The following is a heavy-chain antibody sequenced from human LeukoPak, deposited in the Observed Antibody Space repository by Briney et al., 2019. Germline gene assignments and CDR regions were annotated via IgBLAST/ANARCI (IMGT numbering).Heavy chain of an antibody. J-gene: IGHJ6*03. V-gene: IGHV3-66*02. Sequence: PGGSLRLSCAASEFSVGSNYMTWVRQAPGKGLEWVSLIYSGGSTYYADSVKGRFTISRDNSKNTLYLQMNSLRAEDTAVYYCAKANYYYDSSGYIHYMDVWGKGTTVTVSS. D-gene: IGHD3-22*01. CDR1: EFSVGSNY. CDR3: AKANYYYDSSGYIHYMDV. CDR2: IYSGGST.